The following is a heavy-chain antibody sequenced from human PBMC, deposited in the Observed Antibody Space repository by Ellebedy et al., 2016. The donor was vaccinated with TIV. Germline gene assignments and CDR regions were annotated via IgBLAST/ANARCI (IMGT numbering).Heavy chain of an antibody. D-gene: IGHD3-10*01. CDR3: VLRFGELLSRSSYYYNGLDV. CDR2: IIPILDTE. CDR1: GGTFSSYA. J-gene: IGHJ6*02. Sequence: AASVKVSCKASGGTFSSYAISWVRQAPGRGLEWMGGIIPILDTEKYAQKFQGRVTITADESTRTAFMELSSLRSEDTAVYYCVLRFGELLSRSSYYYNGLDVWGQGTTVTVSS. V-gene: IGHV1-69*13.